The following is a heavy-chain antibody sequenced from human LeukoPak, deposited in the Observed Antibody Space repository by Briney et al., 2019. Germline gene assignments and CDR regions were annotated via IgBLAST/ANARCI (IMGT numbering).Heavy chain of an antibody. V-gene: IGHV3-23*01. CDR1: GFTFSSYS. CDR3: ARTGPGSGWARYYFDY. Sequence: GGSLRLSCAASGFTFSSYSMNWVRQAPGKGLEWVSVVTTNGVGTYYADSVKGRFTISRDNSKNTLYLQMNSLKAEDTALYYCARTGPGSGWARYYFDYWGQGTLVTVSS. J-gene: IGHJ4*02. CDR2: VTTNGVGT. D-gene: IGHD6-19*01.